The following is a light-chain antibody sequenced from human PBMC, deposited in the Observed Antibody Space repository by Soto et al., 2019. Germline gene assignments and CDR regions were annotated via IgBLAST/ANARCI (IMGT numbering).Light chain of an antibody. CDR3: QQYYSSWT. CDR1: QGISSY. V-gene: IGKV1-8*01. Sequence: AIRMTQSPSSFSASTGDRVTITCRASQGISSYLAWYQQKPGKAPKLLIYAASTLQSGVPSRFSGSGSGTDFTLTISCLQSEDFATYYCQQYYSSWTFGQGTKVDSK. CDR2: AAS. J-gene: IGKJ1*01.